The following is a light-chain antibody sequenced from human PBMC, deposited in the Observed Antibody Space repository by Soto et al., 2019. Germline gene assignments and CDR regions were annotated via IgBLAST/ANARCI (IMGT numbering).Light chain of an antibody. CDR3: ASWDDSLNGHVV. Sequence: QSVLTQPPSASGTPGQRVTISCSGRSSNIGTNTVHWYQQLPGTAPKLLIYSNNQRPSGVPDRFSGSKSGTSASLAISGLQSEDEADYYCASWDDSLNGHVVFGGGTKLTV. CDR1: SSNIGTNT. V-gene: IGLV1-44*01. CDR2: SNN. J-gene: IGLJ2*01.